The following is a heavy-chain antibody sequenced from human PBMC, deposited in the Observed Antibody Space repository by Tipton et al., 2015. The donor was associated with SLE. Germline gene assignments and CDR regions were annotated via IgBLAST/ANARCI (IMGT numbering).Heavy chain of an antibody. V-gene: IGHV4-59*02. CDR1: GDSVSSYY. Sequence: TLSLTCTVSGDSVSSYYWSWIRQPPGKGLEWIGNIYHSGTTKYNPSLKSRLSTSVDTSKNQFSLKVTSVTAADTAIYYCARNFGVVGVVGGQYFNYYGMDVWGQGTTVTVSS. CDR3: ARNFGVVGVVGGQYFNYYGMDV. J-gene: IGHJ6*02. D-gene: IGHD3-3*01. CDR2: IYHSGTT.